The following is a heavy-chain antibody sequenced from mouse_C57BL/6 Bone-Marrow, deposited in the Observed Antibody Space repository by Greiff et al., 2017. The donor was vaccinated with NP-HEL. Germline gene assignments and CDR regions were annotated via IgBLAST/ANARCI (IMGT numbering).Heavy chain of an antibody. CDR1: GYTFTDYE. Sequence: VKLVESGAELVRPGASVTLSCKASGYTFTDYEMHWVKQTPVHGLEWIGAIDPETGGTAYNQKFKGKAILTADKSSSTAYMELRSLTSEDSAVYYCTRGCNWDGAYWGQGTLVTVSA. V-gene: IGHV1-15*01. CDR3: TRGCNWDGAY. J-gene: IGHJ3*01. CDR2: IDPETGGT. D-gene: IGHD4-1*01.